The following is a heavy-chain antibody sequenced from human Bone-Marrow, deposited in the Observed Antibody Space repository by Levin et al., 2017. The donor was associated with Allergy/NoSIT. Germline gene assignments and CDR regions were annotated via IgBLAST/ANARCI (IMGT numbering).Heavy chain of an antibody. D-gene: IGHD5-18*01. V-gene: IGHV3-53*01. J-gene: IGHJ4*02. CDR2: IYSGGST. CDR3: AGYTAKDY. CDR1: GFTVGNNY. Sequence: PGGSLRLSCVASGFTVGNNYMSWVRQAPGKGLEWVSVIYSGGSTYYADSVKGRFTVSRDSSKNILFLQMNSLTAEDTDVYYCAGYTAKDYWGRGTLVTVSS.